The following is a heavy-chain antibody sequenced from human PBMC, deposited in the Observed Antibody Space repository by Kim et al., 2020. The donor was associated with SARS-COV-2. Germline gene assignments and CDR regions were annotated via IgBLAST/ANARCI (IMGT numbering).Heavy chain of an antibody. V-gene: IGHV4-39*01. CDR3: ASRTTYYYDSSGLGVDKSFDY. CDR1: GDSISSSSYY. Sequence: SETLSLTCTVSGDSISSSSYYWGWIRQPPGKGLEWIGSIYYSGSTYYNPSLKSRVTISVDTSKNQFSLKLSSVTAADTAVYYCASRTTYYYDSSGLGVDKSFDYWGQGTLVTVSS. CDR2: IYYSGST. D-gene: IGHD3-22*01. J-gene: IGHJ4*02.